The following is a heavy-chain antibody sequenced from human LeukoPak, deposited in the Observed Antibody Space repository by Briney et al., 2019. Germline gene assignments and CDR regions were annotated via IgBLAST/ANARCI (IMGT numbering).Heavy chain of an antibody. J-gene: IGHJ6*03. CDR3: ARETDSDFWSGFYMDL. D-gene: IGHD3-3*01. CDR1: RFTFSSYA. Sequence: GGSLRLSCAVSRFTFSSYAVHWVRQAPGKGLEWVAVISYDGSNKNYADSVKGRFTISRDNSKNTLYLQMNSLRAEDTAVYYCARETDSDFWSGFYMDLWGKGTTVIVSS. V-gene: IGHV3-30-3*01. CDR2: ISYDGSNK.